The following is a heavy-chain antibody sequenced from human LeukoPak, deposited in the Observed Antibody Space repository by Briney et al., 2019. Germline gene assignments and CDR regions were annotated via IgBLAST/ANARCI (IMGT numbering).Heavy chain of an antibody. CDR2: INPNSGGT. D-gene: IGHD2-15*01. CDR1: GYTFTGYY. CDR3: ARESFAYCSGGSCYSALLGNNWFDP. V-gene: IGHV1-2*02. J-gene: IGHJ5*02. Sequence: ASVKVSCKASGYTFTGYYMHWVRQAPGQGLEWMGWINPNSGGTNYAQKFQGRVTMTRDTSISTAYMELSRLRSDDTAVYYCARESFAYCSGGSCYSALLGNNWFDPWGQGTLVTVSS.